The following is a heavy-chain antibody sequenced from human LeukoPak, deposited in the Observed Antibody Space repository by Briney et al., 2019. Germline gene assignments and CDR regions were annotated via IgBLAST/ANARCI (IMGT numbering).Heavy chain of an antibody. V-gene: IGHV1-69*05. D-gene: IGHD6-6*01. J-gene: IGHJ6*03. CDR1: GGTFSSYA. CDR3: ARGPIEYSSSSNYYYYYMDV. CDR2: IIPIFGTA. Sequence: ASVKVSCKASGGTFSSYAISWVRQAPGQGLEWMGGIIPIFGTANYAQKFQGRVTITTDESTSTAYMELSSLRSEDTAVYYCARGPIEYSSSSNYYYYYMDVWGKGTTVTVSS.